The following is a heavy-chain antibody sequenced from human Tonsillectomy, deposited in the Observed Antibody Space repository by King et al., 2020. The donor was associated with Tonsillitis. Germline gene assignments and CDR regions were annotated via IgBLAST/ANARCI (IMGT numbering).Heavy chain of an antibody. V-gene: IGHV4-38-2*01. D-gene: IGHD3-16*01. CDR3: ARRRGTDFDY. J-gene: IGHJ4*02. CDR2: IYHSGST. Sequence: VQLQESGPGLVKPSETLSLTCAVSGYSISSGYYWGWIRQPPGKGLEWIGSIYHSGSTYYNPSLKSRVTISVDTSKNQFSLKLSSVTAADTAVYYCARRRGTDFDYWGQGTLVTVSS. CDR1: GYSISSGYY.